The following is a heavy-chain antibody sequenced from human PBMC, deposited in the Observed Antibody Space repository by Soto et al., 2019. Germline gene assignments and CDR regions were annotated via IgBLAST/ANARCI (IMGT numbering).Heavy chain of an antibody. CDR3: ARELERVFDY. V-gene: IGHV3-30*04. D-gene: IGHD1-1*01. Sequence: QVQLVESGGGVVQPGRSLRLSCAASGFTFSSYAMHWVRQAPGKGLEWVAVIAYDGRNNYYADSVKGRFTISRDNPKTTLYLQMNSLRIEDTAVYYCARELERVFDYWGQGTLVTVSS. CDR1: GFTFSSYA. CDR2: IAYDGRNN. J-gene: IGHJ4*02.